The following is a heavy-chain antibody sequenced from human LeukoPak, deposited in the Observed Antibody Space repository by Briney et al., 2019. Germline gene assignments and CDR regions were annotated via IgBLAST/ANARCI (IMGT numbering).Heavy chain of an antibody. CDR1: GGTFSSYA. J-gene: IGHJ4*02. V-gene: IGHV1-69*05. CDR2: IIPIFGTA. D-gene: IGHD5-24*01. Sequence: SVKVSCKASGGTFSSYAISWVRQAPGQGLEWMGGIIPIFGTANYAQKFQGGVTITTDESTSTAYMELSSLRSEDTAVYYCARAGGRDGPDYFDYWGQGTLVTVSS. CDR3: ARAGGRDGPDYFDY.